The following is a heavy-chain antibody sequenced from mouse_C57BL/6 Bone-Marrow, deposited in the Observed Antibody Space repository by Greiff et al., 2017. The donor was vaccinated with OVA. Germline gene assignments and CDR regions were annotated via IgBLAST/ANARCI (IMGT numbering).Heavy chain of an antibody. CDR1: GYAFSNYW. D-gene: IGHD2-5*01. CDR3: ARSNYGGLAMDY. J-gene: IGHJ4*01. CDR2: IYPGSVNT. Sequence: QVQLQQSGAELVKPGASVKISCKASGYAFSNYWMNWVKQRPGKGLEWIGQIYPGSVNTKYNEKFKGKATLTADTSSSTAYMQLSSLSSEDSAVYYCARSNYGGLAMDYWGQGTSVTVSS. V-gene: IGHV1-80*01.